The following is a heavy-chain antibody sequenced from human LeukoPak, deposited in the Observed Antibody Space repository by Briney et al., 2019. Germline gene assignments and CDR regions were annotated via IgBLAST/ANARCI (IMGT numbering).Heavy chain of an antibody. D-gene: IGHD1-26*01. CDR1: GYTLTELS. J-gene: IGHJ4*02. CDR2: ISGYNGNT. V-gene: IGHV1-18*01. Sequence: GASVKVSCKVSGYTLTELSMHWVRQAPGKGLEWMGWISGYNGNTNYAQKLQGRVTMTTDTSTSTAYMELRSLRSDDTAVYYCARLVGATDLDYWGQGTLVTVSS. CDR3: ARLVGATDLDY.